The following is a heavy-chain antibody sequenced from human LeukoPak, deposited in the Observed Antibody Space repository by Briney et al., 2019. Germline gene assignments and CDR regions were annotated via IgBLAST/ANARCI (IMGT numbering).Heavy chain of an antibody. Sequence: GGSLRLSCAASGFTFSSYGMHWVRQAPGKGLEWVAFIRYDGSNEYLDSVKGRFTISRDNSKNTLYLQMNSLKPEDTAVYYCANLARPLDYWGQGALVTVSS. CDR1: GFTFSSYG. CDR3: ANLARPLDY. CDR2: IRYDGSNE. D-gene: IGHD6-6*01. J-gene: IGHJ4*02. V-gene: IGHV3-30*02.